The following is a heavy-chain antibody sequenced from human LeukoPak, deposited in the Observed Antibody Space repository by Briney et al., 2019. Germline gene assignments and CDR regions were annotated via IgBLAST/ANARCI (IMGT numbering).Heavy chain of an antibody. J-gene: IGHJ3*02. CDR1: GFTFSSYS. CDR2: ISSSSSYI. D-gene: IGHD3-3*01. CDR3: ARDRMITIFGVVTLDAFDI. V-gene: IGHV3-21*01. Sequence: PGGSLRLSCAASGFTFSSYSMNWVRQAPGKGLEWVSSISSSSSYIYYADSVKGRFTISRDNAKNSLYLQMNSLGAEDTAVYYCARDRMITIFGVVTLDAFDIWGQGTMVTVSS.